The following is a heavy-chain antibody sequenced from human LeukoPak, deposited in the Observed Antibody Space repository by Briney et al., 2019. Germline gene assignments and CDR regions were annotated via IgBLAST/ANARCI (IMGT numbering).Heavy chain of an antibody. J-gene: IGHJ5*02. Sequence: PVASVKVSCKASGGTFSSYAISWVRQAPGQGLEWMGGIIPIFGTANYAQKFQGRVTITADESTSTACMELSSLRSEDTAVYYCANRRYSSITAGFDPWGQGTLVTVSS. CDR3: ANRRYSSITAGFDP. V-gene: IGHV1-69*13. D-gene: IGHD6-13*01. CDR1: GGTFSSYA. CDR2: IIPIFGTA.